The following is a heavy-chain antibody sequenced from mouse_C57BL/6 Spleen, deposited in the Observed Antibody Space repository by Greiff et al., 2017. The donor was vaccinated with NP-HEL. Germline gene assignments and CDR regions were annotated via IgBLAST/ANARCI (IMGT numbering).Heavy chain of an antibody. D-gene: IGHD2-5*01. V-gene: IGHV3-6*01. CDR2: ISYDGSN. CDR3: ARPYYSNYDFAY. J-gene: IGHJ3*01. CDR1: GYSITSGYY. Sequence: EVKLMESGPGLVKPSQSLSLTCSVTGYSITSGYYWNWIRQFPGNKLEWMGYISYDGSNNYNPSLKNRISITRDTSKNQFFLKLNSVTTEDTATYYCARPYYSNYDFAYWGQGTLVTVSA.